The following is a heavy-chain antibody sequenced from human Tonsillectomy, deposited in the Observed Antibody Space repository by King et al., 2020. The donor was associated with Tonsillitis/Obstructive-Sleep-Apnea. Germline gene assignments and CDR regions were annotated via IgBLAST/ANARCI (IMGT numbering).Heavy chain of an antibody. CDR2: ISWNSGTI. J-gene: IGHJ4*02. D-gene: IGHD6-19*01. Sequence: VQLVESGGGLVQPGRSLRLSCAASGFIFDDHGMHWVRQGPGKGLEWVSGISWNSGTIGYADSVKGRFTISRDNAKKSLYLQMNSLRPEGTAFYYCAKVGGYSSGWYIHYFDYWGQGTLVTVSS. CDR3: AKVGGYSSGWYIHYFDY. V-gene: IGHV3-9*01. CDR1: GFIFDDHG.